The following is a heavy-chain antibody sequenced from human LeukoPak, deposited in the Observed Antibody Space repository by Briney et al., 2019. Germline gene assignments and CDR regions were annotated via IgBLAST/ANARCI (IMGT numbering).Heavy chain of an antibody. CDR3: ARGLTGTKSDY. Sequence: PGGSLRLSCAASGFTFSSYSMNWVRQAPGEGLEWVSSISSSSSYIYYADSVKGRFTISRDNAKNSLYLQMNSLRAEDTAVYYCARGLTGTKSDYWGQGTLVTVSS. CDR1: GFTFSSYS. J-gene: IGHJ4*02. D-gene: IGHD1-20*01. V-gene: IGHV3-21*01. CDR2: ISSSSSYI.